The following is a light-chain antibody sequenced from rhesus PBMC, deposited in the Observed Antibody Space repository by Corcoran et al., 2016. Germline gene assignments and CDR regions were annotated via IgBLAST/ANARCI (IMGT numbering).Light chain of an antibody. Sequence: QAALTQPRSVSESPGQSVTISCTGTSSDIGGYNFVSWYQKHPGTAPKLLIYEVTKRPSGVSDRFSASKSGNTASLTISGLQAQDEADYHCCSYTRSFTFYMFGTGTRLTVL. CDR2: EVT. V-gene: IGLV2-32*01. J-gene: IGLJ1*01. CDR3: CSYTRSFTFYM. CDR1: SSDIGGYNF.